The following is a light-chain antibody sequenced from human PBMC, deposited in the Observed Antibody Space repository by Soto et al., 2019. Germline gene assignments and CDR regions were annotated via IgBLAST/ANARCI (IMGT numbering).Light chain of an antibody. V-gene: IGKV3-11*01. J-gene: IGKJ4*01. CDR3: HQRSNWVT. CDR1: QSVSRY. Sequence: IVLTQSPATLSLSPGETATLSCKAGQSVSRYLDWYQQKPGQPPKLLIYDASTRAAGIAARFSGSGSGTDFTLTISSLEPEDFAVHYCHQRSNWVTFGGGTKVEI. CDR2: DAS.